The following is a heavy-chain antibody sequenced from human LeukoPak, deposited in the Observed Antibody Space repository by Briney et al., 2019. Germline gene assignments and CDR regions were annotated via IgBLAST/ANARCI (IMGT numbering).Heavy chain of an antibody. V-gene: IGHV3-30*03. J-gene: IGHJ4*02. CDR1: GFTFSSYG. CDR2: ISYDGSNK. D-gene: IGHD5-12*01. Sequence: GGSLRLSCAASGFTFSSYGMHWVRQAPGKGLEWVAVISYDGSNKYYADSVKGRFTISRDNSKNTLYLQLNSLRPEDTAVYYCARDQLAYSGYDTLFDYWGQGTLVTVSS. CDR3: ARDQLAYSGYDTLFDY.